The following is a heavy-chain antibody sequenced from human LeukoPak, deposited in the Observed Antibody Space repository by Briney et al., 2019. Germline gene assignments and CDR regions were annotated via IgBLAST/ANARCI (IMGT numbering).Heavy chain of an antibody. V-gene: IGHV3-21*01. D-gene: IGHD6-19*01. Sequence: GGSLTLSCAASGFTFSSYSMNWVRQAPGNGLEWVSSISSSSSYIYYADSVKGRFTISRDNSKNTLYLQMNSLRAEDTAVYYCARETVAGDAFDIWGQGTMVTVSS. CDR1: GFTFSSYS. J-gene: IGHJ3*02. CDR2: ISSSSSYI. CDR3: ARETVAGDAFDI.